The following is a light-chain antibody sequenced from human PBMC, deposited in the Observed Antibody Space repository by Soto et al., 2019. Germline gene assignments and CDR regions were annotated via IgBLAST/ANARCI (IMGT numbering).Light chain of an antibody. Sequence: IRMTQSPSSLSGSTGDRVTITCRASQVISSWLAWYQQKPGKAPKLLIYDASSLESGVPSRFSGGGSGPDFTLTISSLQPEDFATYYCQQTYSTLLTFGGGTKVDIK. CDR3: QQTYSTLLT. CDR1: QVISSW. J-gene: IGKJ4*01. CDR2: DAS. V-gene: IGKV1-39*01.